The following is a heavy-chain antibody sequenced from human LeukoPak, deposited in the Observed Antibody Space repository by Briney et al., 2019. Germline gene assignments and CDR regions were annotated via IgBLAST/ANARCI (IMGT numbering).Heavy chain of an antibody. CDR1: GVTFSGFW. CDR2: IRPDGSGT. Sequence: GGSLRLSCAASGVTFSGFWMTWVRQAPGKGLEWVASIRPDGSGTYYLDSVKGRFTVSRDNAKNSVYLQMDSLRAEDTAVYYCARRSWQFDYWGRGTLVTVSS. J-gene: IGHJ4*02. CDR3: ARRSWQFDY. V-gene: IGHV3-7*01. D-gene: IGHD6-13*01.